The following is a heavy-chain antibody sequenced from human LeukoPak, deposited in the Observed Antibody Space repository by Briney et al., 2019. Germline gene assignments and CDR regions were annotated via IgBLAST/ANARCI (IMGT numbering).Heavy chain of an antibody. CDR3: ARVNWLGTTYYFDY. Sequence: PSETLSLTCTVSGGSISSYYWSWIRQPAGKGLEWIGRIYTSGSTNYNPSLKSRVTMSVDTSKNQFSLKLSSVTAADTAVYYCARVNWLGTTYYFDYWGQGTLVTVSS. CDR1: GGSISSYY. V-gene: IGHV4-4*07. J-gene: IGHJ4*02. CDR2: IYTSGST. D-gene: IGHD6-19*01.